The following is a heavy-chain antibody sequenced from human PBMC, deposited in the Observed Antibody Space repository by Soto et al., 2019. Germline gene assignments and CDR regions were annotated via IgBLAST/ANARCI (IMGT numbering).Heavy chain of an antibody. Sequence: GASVKVSCKASGGTFSSYAISWVRQAPGQGLEWMGGIIPIFGTANYAQKFQGRVTITADESTSTAYMELSSLRSEDTAVYYCARSLLRYFDWLLYSPAKSDAFDIWGQGTMVPVSS. D-gene: IGHD3-9*01. J-gene: IGHJ3*02. CDR3: ARSLLRYFDWLLYSPAKSDAFDI. V-gene: IGHV1-69*13. CDR2: IIPIFGTA. CDR1: GGTFSSYA.